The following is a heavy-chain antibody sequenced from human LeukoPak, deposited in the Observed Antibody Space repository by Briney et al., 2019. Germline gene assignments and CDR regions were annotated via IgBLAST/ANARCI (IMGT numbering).Heavy chain of an antibody. V-gene: IGHV3-23*01. CDR3: AKDCGGDCYYDSVY. CDR2: VSGNDDRT. CDR1: GFTFSSYA. D-gene: IGHD2-21*02. Sequence: GSLRLSCAASGFTFSSYALHWVRQAPGKGQEGVSAVSGNDDRTYYADSVKGRFTISRDNSKTTLYLQMNSLRAEDTAVYYCAKDCGGDCYYDSVYWGQGILVTVSS. J-gene: IGHJ4*02.